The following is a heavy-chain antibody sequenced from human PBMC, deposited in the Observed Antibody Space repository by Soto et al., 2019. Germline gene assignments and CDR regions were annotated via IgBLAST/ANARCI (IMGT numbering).Heavy chain of an antibody. CDR2: VYWHEDK. CDR3: AHMYYYDGSGYYATSDY. J-gene: IGHJ4*02. D-gene: IGHD3-22*01. V-gene: IGHV2-5*01. CDR1: GFSLSSRGMS. Sequence: XGPPLGDPKQTLTLPCPFSGFSLSSRGMSVGWFRQAPGKAPEWISLVYWHEDKRYSPALKSSLTISKDTCTNQVVLTMTYMDSVVTGTYYCAHMYYYDGSGYYATSDYWGQGTLVTVSS.